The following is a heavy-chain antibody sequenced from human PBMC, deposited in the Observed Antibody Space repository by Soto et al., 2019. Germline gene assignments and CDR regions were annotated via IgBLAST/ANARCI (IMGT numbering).Heavy chain of an antibody. Sequence: EVQLVESGGGLVKPGGSLRLSCAASGFTFSSYSRKWVRQAPGKGLEWVSSISSSSSYIYYADSVKGRFTISRDNAKNSLYLQMNSLRAEDTAVYYCAREIRVSSWPFDYWGQGTLVTVSS. CDR3: AREIRVSSWPFDY. CDR2: ISSSSSYI. V-gene: IGHV3-21*01. J-gene: IGHJ4*02. D-gene: IGHD6-13*01. CDR1: GFTFSSYS.